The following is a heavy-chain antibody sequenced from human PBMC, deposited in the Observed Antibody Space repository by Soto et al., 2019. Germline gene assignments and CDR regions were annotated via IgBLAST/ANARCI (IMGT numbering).Heavy chain of an antibody. J-gene: IGHJ4*02. CDR2: ISAYNGNT. Sequence: QVQLVQSGAEVKKPGASVKVSCKASGYTFTSYSISXXRXXXGQGLEWMGWISAYNGNTNYAQMLQGRVTMTTDTXTXXXXXXLXXXXSXDTAVYYCARDAPPADYWGQGTLVTVSS. V-gene: IGHV1-18*04. CDR3: ARDAPPADY. CDR1: GYTFTSYS.